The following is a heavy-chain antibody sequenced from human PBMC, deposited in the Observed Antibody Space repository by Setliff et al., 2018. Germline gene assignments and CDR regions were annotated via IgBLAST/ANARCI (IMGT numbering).Heavy chain of an antibody. CDR2: LNNDGTTI. V-gene: IGHV3-48*04. D-gene: IGHD4-17*01. J-gene: IGHJ5*02. CDR1: GFTFSTYG. CDR3: ATQYFGDSANNWFDH. Sequence: GGSLRLSCAASGFTFSTYGLNWVRQAPGKGLEWISYLNNDGTTIYYADSVRGRFTISRDNARDSLYLQMNSLRAEDTAVYFCATQYFGDSANNWFDHWGLGTLVTVSS.